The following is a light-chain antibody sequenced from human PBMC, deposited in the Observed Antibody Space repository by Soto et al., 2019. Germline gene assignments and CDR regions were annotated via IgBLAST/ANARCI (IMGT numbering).Light chain of an antibody. CDR3: QQHRDWPST. Sequence: EIVLTQSPVTLSLSPGERATLSCRASQSVGSYFAWYQQKPGQAPRLLIYDASSRATGIPARFSGSGSGTDFTLTISSLEPEDFAVYYCQQHRDWPSTFGGGTRVEIK. CDR1: QSVGSY. V-gene: IGKV3-11*01. CDR2: DAS. J-gene: IGKJ4*01.